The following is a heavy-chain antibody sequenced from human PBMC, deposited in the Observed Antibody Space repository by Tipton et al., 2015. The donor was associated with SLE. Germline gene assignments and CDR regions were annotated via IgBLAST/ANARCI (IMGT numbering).Heavy chain of an antibody. D-gene: IGHD5/OR15-5a*01. V-gene: IGHV4-34*01. CDR2: IYHSGST. CDR1: GFTFDDYG. CDR3: ARGPLLDL. Sequence: LRLSCAASGFTFDDYGMSWVRQAPGKGLEWIGEIYHSGSTNYNPSLKSRVTISVDTSKNQFSLKLSSVTAADTAVYYCARGPLLDLWGRGTLVTVSS. J-gene: IGHJ2*01.